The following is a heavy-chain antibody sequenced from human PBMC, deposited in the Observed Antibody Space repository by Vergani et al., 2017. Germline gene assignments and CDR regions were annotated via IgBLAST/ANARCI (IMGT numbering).Heavy chain of an antibody. V-gene: IGHV5-51*01. D-gene: IGHD3-3*01. CDR1: GYSFTSYW. Sequence: EVQLVQSGAEVNKPGESLKISCTGSGYSFTSYWIGWVRQMPGKGLEWMWIIYPGDSDTRYSPSFQGQVTISADKSISTAYLQWSSLKASDTAMYYCARQQSYDFWSGYYHYYYYYMDVWGKXP. CDR2: IYPGDSDT. CDR3: ARQQSYDFWSGYYHYYYYYMDV. J-gene: IGHJ6*03.